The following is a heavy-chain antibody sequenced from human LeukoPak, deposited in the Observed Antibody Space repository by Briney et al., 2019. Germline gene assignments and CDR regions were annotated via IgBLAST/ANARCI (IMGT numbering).Heavy chain of an antibody. CDR3: ARESKNLYYYSTTVWTS. CDR2: ISAYNGNT. CDR1: GYSFSGHG. Sequence: ASVKVSCKASGYSFSGHGITWVRQAPGQGLEWMGWISAYNGNTKCAQNLQGRVTMTTDISTSTAYMELRSLRSEDTAVYYCARESKNLYYYSTTVWTSGAKGPRSPSP. V-gene: IGHV1-18*01. J-gene: IGHJ6*02.